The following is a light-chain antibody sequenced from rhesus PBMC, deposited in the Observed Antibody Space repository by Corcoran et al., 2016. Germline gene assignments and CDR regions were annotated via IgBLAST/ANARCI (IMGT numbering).Light chain of an antibody. Sequence: DIQMTQSPSSLSASVGDTVTITCRASQGISSYLAWYQQKPGKAPKLLIYKTSTLQGGVPSRFSGSGSGTDFTLTISSLQPEDCATYYCQQHNSYPPTFGGGTKVEIK. CDR2: KTS. V-gene: IGKV1-25*01. CDR3: QQHNSYPPT. J-gene: IGKJ4*01. CDR1: QGISSY.